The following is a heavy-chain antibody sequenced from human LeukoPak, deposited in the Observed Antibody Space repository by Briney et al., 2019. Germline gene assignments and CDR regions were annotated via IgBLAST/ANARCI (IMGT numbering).Heavy chain of an antibody. J-gene: IGHJ4*02. Sequence: SETLSLTCSVSSGSISSSSYYWGRIRQPPGKGLEWIGSIYYSGYTYYNPSLESRVTISVDTSKNQFSLKLSSVTAADTAIYYCAKHYMGSSHNRALDYWGQGTLVTVSS. CDR3: AKHYMGSSHNRALDY. D-gene: IGHD3-10*01. CDR2: IYYSGYT. V-gene: IGHV4-39*01. CDR1: SGSISSSSYY.